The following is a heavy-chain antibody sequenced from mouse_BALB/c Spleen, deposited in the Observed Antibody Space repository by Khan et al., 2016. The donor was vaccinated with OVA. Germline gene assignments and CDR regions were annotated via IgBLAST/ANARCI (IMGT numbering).Heavy chain of an antibody. D-gene: IGHD2-1*01. Sequence: QVQLKESGPGLVAPSQSLSITCTVSGFSLTSYGVHWVRQPPGKGLEWLGVIWTGGSTNYNSALMSRLSISKDNSKSQVFLKMNSLQTDDTAMYYCARYYGNYGGYFDVWGAGTTVTVSS. J-gene: IGHJ1*01. CDR1: GFSLTSYG. CDR3: ARYYGNYGGYFDV. V-gene: IGHV2-9*02. CDR2: IWTGGST.